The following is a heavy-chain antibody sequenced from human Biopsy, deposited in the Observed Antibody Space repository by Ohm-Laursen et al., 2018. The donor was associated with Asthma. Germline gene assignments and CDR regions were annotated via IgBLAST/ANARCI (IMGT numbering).Heavy chain of an antibody. J-gene: IGHJ6*02. Sequence: SQTLSLTCTVSGGSISSGGYYWSWIRQHPEKGLEWIGYIYYSGSTYYNPSLKSRVTISVDTSKNQFSLKVRSVTAADTAVYYCARDRSYSGSAGFGHYYGMDVWGQGTTVTVSS. V-gene: IGHV4-31*03. CDR2: IYYSGST. CDR3: ARDRSYSGSAGFGHYYGMDV. D-gene: IGHD5-12*01. CDR1: GGSISSGGYY.